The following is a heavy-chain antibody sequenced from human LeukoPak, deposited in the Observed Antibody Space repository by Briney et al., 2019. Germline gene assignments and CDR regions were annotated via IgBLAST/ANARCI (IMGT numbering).Heavy chain of an antibody. V-gene: IGHV1-46*01. CDR3: ARDRSTDWESDSDY. J-gene: IGHJ4*02. CDR1: GYTFTSYY. Sequence: GASVKVSCKASGYTFTSYYLHWVRQAPGQGLEWMGIINPSGGSTTYAQKFQGRVTMTRDMSTSTVYMELSSLRSEDTAVYYCARDRSTDWESDSDYWGQGTLVTVSS. CDR2: INPSGGST. D-gene: IGHD3/OR15-3a*01.